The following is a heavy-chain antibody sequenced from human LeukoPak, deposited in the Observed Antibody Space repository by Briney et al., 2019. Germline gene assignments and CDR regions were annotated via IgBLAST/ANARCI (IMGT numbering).Heavy chain of an antibody. CDR1: GCSFTNYW. Sequence: GESLQISCQASGCSFTNYWIGWVRPMPGKGLEWKGIFYPGDSGNLYSPSFQSKVTISADKYISTAYLQWSSLKASHTAMHYCARQIYCGGDCYSDYYFDYWGQGTLVTVSS. CDR3: ARQIYCGGDCYSDYYFDY. D-gene: IGHD2-21*02. J-gene: IGHJ4*02. V-gene: IGHV5-51*01. CDR2: FYPGDSGN.